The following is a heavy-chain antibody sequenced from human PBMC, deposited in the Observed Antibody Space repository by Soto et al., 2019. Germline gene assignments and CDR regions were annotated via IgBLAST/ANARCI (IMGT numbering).Heavy chain of an antibody. J-gene: IGHJ4*02. D-gene: IGHD3-22*01. CDR2: SKHSGGT. CDR1: GGSFGAYY. CDR3: ARGSVDTVDSSGFYEY. Sequence: PXETLSLPFAVYGGSFGAYYWSWIRQPPGKGLEWIGESKHSGGTSYNPSLKSRVTISVDTSKSQFSLKLTSVTAADRAVYYCARGSVDTVDSSGFYEYWGKGTPVTVS. V-gene: IGHV4-34*01.